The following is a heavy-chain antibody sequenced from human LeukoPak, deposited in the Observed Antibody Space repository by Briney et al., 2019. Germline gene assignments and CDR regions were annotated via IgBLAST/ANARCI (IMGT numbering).Heavy chain of an antibody. CDR1: GFTFSSHG. D-gene: IGHD3-9*01. J-gene: IGHJ6*03. Sequence: GGSLRLSCAASGFTFSSHGMSCVRQAPGKGLEWVSAISGSGGSSFYADSVKGRFTISRDNSKNTLYLQMNSLRAEDTAVYYCAKCILTGYYKGYMDVWGKGTTVTISS. CDR3: AKCILTGYYKGYMDV. V-gene: IGHV3-23*01. CDR2: ISGSGGSS.